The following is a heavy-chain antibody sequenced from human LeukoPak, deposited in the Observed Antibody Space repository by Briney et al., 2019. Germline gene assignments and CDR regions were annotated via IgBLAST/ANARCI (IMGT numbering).Heavy chain of an antibody. CDR2: IYWDDDK. D-gene: IGHD6-19*01. CDR1: GFSLSTSGVG. V-gene: IGHV2-5*02. CDR3: AHRPRPIRGYSSGWYFDY. Sequence: QSGPTLVNPTRTLTLTCTFSGFSLSTSGVGVGWIRQPPGKALEWLALIYWDDDKRYSPSLKSRLTITKDTSKNQVVLTMTNMDPVDTATYYCAHRPRPIRGYSSGWYFDYWGQGTLVTVSS. J-gene: IGHJ4*02.